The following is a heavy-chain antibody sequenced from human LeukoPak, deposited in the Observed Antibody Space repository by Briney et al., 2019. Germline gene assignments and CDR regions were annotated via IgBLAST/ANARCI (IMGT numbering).Heavy chain of an antibody. J-gene: IGHJ4*02. D-gene: IGHD3-22*01. CDR1: GYTFTSYG. CDR2: ISAYNGNT. V-gene: IGHV1-18*01. Sequence: GASVKVSCKASGYTFTSYGISWVRQAPGQGLEWMGWISAYNGNTNYAQKLQGRVTMTTDTSTSTAYMELRSLRSDDTAVYYCARDYYDSGGYSYGFDYWGQGTLVTVSS. CDR3: ARDYYDSGGYSYGFDY.